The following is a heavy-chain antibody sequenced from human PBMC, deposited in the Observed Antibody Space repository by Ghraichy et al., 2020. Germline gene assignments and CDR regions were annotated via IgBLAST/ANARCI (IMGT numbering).Heavy chain of an antibody. V-gene: IGHV4-39*07. D-gene: IGHD2-15*01. CDR2: IYYSGST. CDR1: GGSISSSSYY. J-gene: IGHJ6*02. CDR3: ARESGGSCYSSCYYYGMDV. Sequence: SETLSLTCTVSGGSISSSSYYWGWIRQPPGKGLEWIGSIYYSGSTYYNPSLKSRVTISVDTSKNQFSLKLSSVTAADTAVYYCARESGGSCYSSCYYYGMDVWGQGTTVTVSS.